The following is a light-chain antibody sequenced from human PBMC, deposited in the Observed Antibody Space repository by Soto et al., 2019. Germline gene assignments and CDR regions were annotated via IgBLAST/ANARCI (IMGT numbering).Light chain of an antibody. CDR1: QSVRSN. CDR2: GAS. V-gene: IGKV3-15*01. Sequence: EIVMTQSPATLSVSPGERATLSCRARQSVRSNLARYQHKAGQAPRLLIYGASARANGIPARFRGSGSGTEFTLTLSSLQSEDFAVYYCQQYSIWRAFGQGTKVDIK. CDR3: QQYSIWRA. J-gene: IGKJ1*01.